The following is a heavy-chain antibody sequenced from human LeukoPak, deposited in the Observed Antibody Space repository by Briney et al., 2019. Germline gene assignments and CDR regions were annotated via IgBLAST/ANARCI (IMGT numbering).Heavy chain of an antibody. D-gene: IGHD3-10*01. Sequence: VASVKVSCKGSEYTFTGYYMHWVRQAPGQGLEWMGWINPNSGGTNYAQKFQGRVTMTRDTSISTAYMELSRLRSDDTAVYYCARVEYYYYGSGSKPYYFDYWGQGTLVTVSS. V-gene: IGHV1-2*02. CDR3: ARVEYYYYGSGSKPYYFDY. J-gene: IGHJ4*02. CDR1: EYTFTGYY. CDR2: INPNSGGT.